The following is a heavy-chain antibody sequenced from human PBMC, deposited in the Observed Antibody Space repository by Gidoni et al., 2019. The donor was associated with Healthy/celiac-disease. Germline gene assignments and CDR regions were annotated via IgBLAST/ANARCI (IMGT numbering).Heavy chain of an antibody. CDR2: IRSKANSYAT. D-gene: IGHD3-22*01. Sequence: EVQLVESGGGLVQPGGSLKLPCAASGFTFSGSAMHWVRQASGKGLEWVGRIRSKANSYATAYAASVKGRFTISRDDSKNTAYLQMNSLKTEDTAVYYCTRRTYYYDSSGYYYDYYYGMDVWGQGTTVTVSS. J-gene: IGHJ6*02. V-gene: IGHV3-73*02. CDR3: TRRTYYYDSSGYYYDYYYGMDV. CDR1: GFTFSGSA.